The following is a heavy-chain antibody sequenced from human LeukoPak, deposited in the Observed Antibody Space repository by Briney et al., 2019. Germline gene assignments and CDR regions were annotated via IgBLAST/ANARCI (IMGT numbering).Heavy chain of an antibody. CDR1: GGSFSGYY. CDR2: INHSGST. D-gene: IGHD3-10*01. V-gene: IGHV4-34*01. Sequence: SETLSLTCAVYGGSFSGYYWSWIRQPPGKGLEWIGEINHSGSTNYNPSLKSRVTISVDTSKNQFSLKLSSVTAADTAVYYCARPVSGSYYIGYWGQGTLVTVSS. CDR3: ARPVSGSYYIGY. J-gene: IGHJ4*02.